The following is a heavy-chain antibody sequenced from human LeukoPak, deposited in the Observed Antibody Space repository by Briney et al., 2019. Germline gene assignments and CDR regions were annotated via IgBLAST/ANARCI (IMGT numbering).Heavy chain of an antibody. CDR1: GYSISSGYY. CDR2: IYHSGST. V-gene: IGHV4-38-2*02. Sequence: SETLSLTCTVSGYSISSGYYWGWIRPPPGKGLEWIGSIYHSGSTYYNPSLKSRVTISVDTSKNQFPLKLSSVTAADTAVYYCARASSGFDYWGQGTLVTVSS. D-gene: IGHD1-26*01. CDR3: ARASSGFDY. J-gene: IGHJ4*02.